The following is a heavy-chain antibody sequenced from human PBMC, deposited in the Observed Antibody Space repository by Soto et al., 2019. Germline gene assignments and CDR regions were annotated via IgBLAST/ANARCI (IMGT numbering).Heavy chain of an antibody. J-gene: IGHJ6*02. CDR1: GYTFTGYY. CDR2: INPNSGGT. D-gene: IGHD2-15*01. CDR3: ARGVVVAASADYGMDV. V-gene: IGHV1-2*02. Sequence: ASVKFSCKASGYTFTGYYMHWVRQAPGQGLEWMGWINPNSGGTNYAQKFQGRVTMTRDTSISTAYMELNRLRSDDTAVYYCARGVVVAASADYGMDVWGQGTTVTVSS.